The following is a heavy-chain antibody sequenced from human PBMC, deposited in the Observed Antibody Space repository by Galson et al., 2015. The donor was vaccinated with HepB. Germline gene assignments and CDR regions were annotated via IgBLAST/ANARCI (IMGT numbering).Heavy chain of an antibody. V-gene: IGHV3-23*01. CDR1: GFSFSSYA. CDR3: AKDRSYYDSSGYYRGPHFDY. CDR2: ISGSGGST. Sequence: SLRLSCAASGFSFSSYAMSWVRQAPGKGLEWVSAISGSGGSTYHADSVKGRFTISRDNSKNTLYLQMNSLRVEDTAVYYCAKDRSYYDSSGYYRGPHFDYWGQGTLVTVSS. J-gene: IGHJ4*02. D-gene: IGHD3-22*01.